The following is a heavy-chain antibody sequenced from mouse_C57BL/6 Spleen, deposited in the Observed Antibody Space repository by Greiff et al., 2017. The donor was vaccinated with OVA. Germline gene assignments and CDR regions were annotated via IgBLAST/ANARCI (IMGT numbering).Heavy chain of an antibody. Sequence: QVQLQQPGAELVKPGASVKMSCKASGYTFTSYWITWVKQRPGQGLEWIGDIYPGSGSTNYNEKFKSKATLTVDTSSSTAYMQLSSLTSEDSAVYYCAIQSPYYGSSPYFDYWGQGTTLTVSS. CDR3: AIQSPYYGSSPYFDY. V-gene: IGHV1-55*01. CDR2: IYPGSGST. J-gene: IGHJ2*01. CDR1: GYTFTSYW. D-gene: IGHD1-1*01.